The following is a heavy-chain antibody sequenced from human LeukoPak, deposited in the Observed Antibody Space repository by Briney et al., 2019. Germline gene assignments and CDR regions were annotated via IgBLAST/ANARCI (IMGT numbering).Heavy chain of an antibody. V-gene: IGHV4-59*01. CDR2: IYYSGST. CDR3: ARVYYDFWSGYYYYYMDV. Sequence: SETLSLTCTVSGGSISSYYWSWIRQPPGKGLEWIGYIYYSGSTNYNPSLKSRVSISVDTSKNQFPLKLSSVTAADTALYYCARVYYDFWSGYYYYYMDVWGKGTTVTVSS. D-gene: IGHD3-3*01. J-gene: IGHJ6*03. CDR1: GGSISSYY.